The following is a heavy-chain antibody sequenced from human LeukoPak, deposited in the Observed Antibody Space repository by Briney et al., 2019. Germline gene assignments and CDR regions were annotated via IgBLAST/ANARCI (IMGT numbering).Heavy chain of an antibody. D-gene: IGHD1-14*01. Sequence: SGGSLRLSCAGSGFIFGGYGMHWFRQTPGKGLEWVAVIAYDGSRAFYANSVKGRFTISRDNSKNTMSVQMDDLRAEDTAVYYCTRYNNDHFDYWGQGTLVTVSS. CDR3: TRYNNDHFDY. J-gene: IGHJ4*02. V-gene: IGHV3-33*01. CDR2: IAYDGSRA. CDR1: GFIFGGYG.